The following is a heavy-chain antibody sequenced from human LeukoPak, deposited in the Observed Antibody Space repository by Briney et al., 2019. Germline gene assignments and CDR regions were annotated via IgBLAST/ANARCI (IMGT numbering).Heavy chain of an antibody. CDR2: VYSGGST. CDR1: GFTVSSNY. Sequence: GGSLRLSCAASGFTVSSNYMSWVRQAPGKGLEWVSVVYSGGSTYYADSVKGRFTISRDNSKNTLYLQMNSLRAEDTAVYYCAKDRLTGYYSSGFYYYYYYMDVWGKGTTVTVSS. CDR3: AKDRLTGYYSSGFYYYYYYMDV. J-gene: IGHJ6*03. D-gene: IGHD6-19*01. V-gene: IGHV3-66*02.